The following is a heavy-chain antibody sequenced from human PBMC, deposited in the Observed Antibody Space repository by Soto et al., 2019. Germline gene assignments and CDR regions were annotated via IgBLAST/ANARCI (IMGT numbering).Heavy chain of an antibody. Sequence: SVKVSCKASGGIFSSYTISWVRQAPGQGLEWMGRIIPILGIANYAQKLQGRVTITADKSTSTAYMELSSLRSEDTAVYYCARDRSQLGAFDIWGQGTMVTVSS. J-gene: IGHJ3*02. CDR3: ARDRSQLGAFDI. CDR2: IIPILGIA. V-gene: IGHV1-69*04. CDR1: GGIFSSYT. D-gene: IGHD6-13*01.